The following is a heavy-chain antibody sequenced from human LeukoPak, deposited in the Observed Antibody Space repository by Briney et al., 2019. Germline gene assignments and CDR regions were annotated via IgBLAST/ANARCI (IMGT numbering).Heavy chain of an antibody. CDR2: IYYSGST. Sequence: PSETLSLTCTVSGGSISSYYWSWNRQPPGKGLEWIGYIYYSGSTNYNPSLKSRVTISVDTSKNQFSLKLSSVTAADTAVYYCARSGYSYGVFDYWGQGTLVTVSS. CDR3: ARSGYSYGVFDY. V-gene: IGHV4-59*01. CDR1: GGSISSYY. J-gene: IGHJ4*02. D-gene: IGHD5-18*01.